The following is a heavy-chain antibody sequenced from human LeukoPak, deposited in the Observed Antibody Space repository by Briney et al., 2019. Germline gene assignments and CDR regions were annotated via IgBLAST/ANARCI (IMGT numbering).Heavy chain of an antibody. J-gene: IGHJ4*02. CDR1: AYTFTAYF. D-gene: IGHD4-17*01. CDR2: RNPNSGDT. CDR3: ARGYGDYYFDY. Sequence: ASVKVSCKASAYTFTAYFVHWVRQAPGQGLEWLGWRNPNSGDTNFAQKFQGRVTMTRDTSINTAYMELTRLTFDDTAVYYCARGYGDYYFDYWGQGTLVTVSS. V-gene: IGHV1-2*02.